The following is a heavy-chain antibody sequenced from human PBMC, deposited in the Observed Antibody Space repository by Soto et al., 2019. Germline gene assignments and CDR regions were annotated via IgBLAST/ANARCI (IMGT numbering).Heavy chain of an antibody. CDR2: ISYDGSNK. CDR1: GFIFRSYG. J-gene: IGHJ4*02. Sequence: QVQLVESGGGVVQPGRSLRLSCAASGFIFRSYGMHWVRQAPGKGLEWVAAISYDGSNKFYVDPVKGRFTISRDNSKNTVDLQMNSPRVEDTAVFYCAKDTYYHDSSGYYTFDYWGQGTLVTVSS. CDR3: AKDTYYHDSSGYYTFDY. V-gene: IGHV3-30*18. D-gene: IGHD3-22*01.